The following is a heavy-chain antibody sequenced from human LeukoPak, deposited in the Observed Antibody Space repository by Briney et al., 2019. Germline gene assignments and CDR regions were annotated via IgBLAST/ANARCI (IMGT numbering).Heavy chain of an antibody. CDR1: GGSISSYY. CDR2: IYTSGST. V-gene: IGHV4-4*09. J-gene: IGHJ4*02. D-gene: IGHD3-3*01. Sequence: PSETLSLTCTVSGGSISSYYWSWIRQPPGKGLEWIGYIYTSGSTNYNPSLKSRVTISVDTSKNQFSLKLSSVTAADTAVYYCARLAKNEWLAYFDYWGQGTLVTVSS. CDR3: ARLAKNEWLAYFDY.